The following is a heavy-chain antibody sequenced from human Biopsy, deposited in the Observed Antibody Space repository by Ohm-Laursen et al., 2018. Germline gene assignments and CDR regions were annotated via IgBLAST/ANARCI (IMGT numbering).Heavy chain of an antibody. D-gene: IGHD1-26*01. J-gene: IGHJ4*02. CDR3: ARGPHSGSHSCFDY. V-gene: IGHV1-69*13. CDR2: IIPMFGTA. Sequence: SAKVSCKASGGTFINYAISWVRQAPGQGLEWMGGIIPMFGTASYAQMFQGRVTISADESTSTSYMELSSLTTEDTAIYYCARGPHSGSHSCFDYWGRGTLVTVSS. CDR1: GGTFINYA.